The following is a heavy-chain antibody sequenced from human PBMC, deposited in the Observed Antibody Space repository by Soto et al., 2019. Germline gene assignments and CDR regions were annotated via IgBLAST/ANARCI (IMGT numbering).Heavy chain of an antibody. J-gene: IGHJ6*02. D-gene: IGHD4-17*01. Sequence: GGSLRLSCAASGFTFSSYAMSWVRQAPGKGLEWVSAISGSGGSTYYADSVKGRFTISRDNSKNTLYLQMNSLRAEDTAVYYCARFLSVTPNNYYYYGMDVWGQGTTVTVSS. CDR1: GFTFSSYA. CDR3: ARFLSVTPNNYYYYGMDV. CDR2: ISGSGGST. V-gene: IGHV3-23*01.